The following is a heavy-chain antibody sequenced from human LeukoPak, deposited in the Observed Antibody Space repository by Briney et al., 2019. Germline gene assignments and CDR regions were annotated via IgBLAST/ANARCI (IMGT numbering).Heavy chain of an antibody. CDR1: GFTFSSYA. CDR2: ISASGSNT. Sequence: GGSLRLSCAASGFTFSSYAMSWVRQAPGKGVEWVSLISASGSNTYYADSVEGRFTISRHNSNTTLHLHMNSLRLEDTAVYYCAKGIGYTYGDGFDYWGQGTLVTVSS. CDR3: AKGIGYTYGDGFDY. J-gene: IGHJ4*02. V-gene: IGHV3-23*01. D-gene: IGHD5-18*01.